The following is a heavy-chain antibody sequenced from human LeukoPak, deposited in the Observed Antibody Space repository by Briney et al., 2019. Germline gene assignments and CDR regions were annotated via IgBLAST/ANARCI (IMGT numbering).Heavy chain of an antibody. V-gene: IGHV3-15*01. J-gene: IGHJ4*02. Sequence: GGSLRLSCAASGFTFSNAWMSWVRQAPGKGLEWVGRIKSKTDGGTKDYAAPVKGRFTITSDDSKNTLYLQMNRLKNEDAAVYYCTTDPRLRWPYWGQGNLVTVSS. D-gene: IGHD4-23*01. CDR1: GFTFSNAW. CDR3: TTDPRLRWPY. CDR2: IKSKTDGGTK.